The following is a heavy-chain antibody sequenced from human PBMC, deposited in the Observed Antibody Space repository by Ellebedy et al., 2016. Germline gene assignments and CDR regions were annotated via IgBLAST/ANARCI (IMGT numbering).Heavy chain of an antibody. D-gene: IGHD3-10*01. J-gene: IGHJ6*02. Sequence: GGSLRLSCEVSGSTFSIDNMNWVRQAPGKGLQWISYISYSSSAIYYADSVKGRFTISRDNAKNSLYLQMNSLRDDDTAVYYCAREEGMVRGVTFYYLGMDVWGQGTTVTVSS. CDR2: ISYSSSAI. V-gene: IGHV3-48*02. CDR1: GSTFSIDN. CDR3: AREEGMVRGVTFYYLGMDV.